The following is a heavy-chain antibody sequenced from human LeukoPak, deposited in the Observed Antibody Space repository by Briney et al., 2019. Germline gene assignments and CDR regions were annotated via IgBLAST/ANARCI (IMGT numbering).Heavy chain of an antibody. CDR3: ARLHIAARFVWFDP. CDR2: ISSSSSYI. Sequence: GGSLRLSCAASGFTFSSYSMNWVRQAPGKGLEWVSSISSSSSYIYYADSVKGRFTISRDNAKNSLYLQMNSLRAEDTAVYYCARLHIAARFVWFDPWGQGTLVTVSS. D-gene: IGHD6-6*01. J-gene: IGHJ5*02. CDR1: GFTFSSYS. V-gene: IGHV3-21*01.